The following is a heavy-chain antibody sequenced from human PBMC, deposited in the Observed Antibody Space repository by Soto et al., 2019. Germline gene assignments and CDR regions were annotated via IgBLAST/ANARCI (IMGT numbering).Heavy chain of an antibody. J-gene: IGHJ5*02. Sequence: SETLPLSYTVSCDTMISYYWSWIRKPQGKGLEWIGYIYYSGSPDYNPSLKTRVTISVDTSKNQFSLNLTSVTAADTAVYYCARVGGELGSSWGAKWFDPWGQGTLVTVSS. CDR3: ARVGGELGSSWGAKWFDP. CDR2: IYYSGSP. CDR1: CDTMISYY. V-gene: IGHV4-59*01. D-gene: IGHD6-13*01.